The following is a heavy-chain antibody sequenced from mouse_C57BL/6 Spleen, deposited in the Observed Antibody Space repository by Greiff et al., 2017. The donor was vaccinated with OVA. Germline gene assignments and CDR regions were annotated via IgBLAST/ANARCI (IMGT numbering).Heavy chain of an antibody. J-gene: IGHJ4*01. Sequence: DVKLVESGGGLVQPGGSMKLSCVASGFTFSNYWMNWVRQSPEKGLEWVAQIRLKSDNYATHYAESVKGRFTISRDDSKSSVYLQMNNLRAEDTGIYYCTNHPYAMDYWGQGTSVTVSS. CDR1: GFTFSNYW. V-gene: IGHV6-3*01. CDR3: TNHPYAMDY. CDR2: IRLKSDNYAT.